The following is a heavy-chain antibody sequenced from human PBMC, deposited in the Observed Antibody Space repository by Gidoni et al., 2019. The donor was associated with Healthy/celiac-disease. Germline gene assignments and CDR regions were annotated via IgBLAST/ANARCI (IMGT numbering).Heavy chain of an antibody. D-gene: IGHD6-6*01. V-gene: IGHV3-30-3*01. CDR3: ARDPPYSSSSELDY. CDR1: GFTFSSYA. J-gene: IGHJ4*02. CDR2: ISYDGSNK. Sequence: QVQLVESGGGVVQPGRSLRLSCAASGFTFSSYAMHWGRQAPGKGLEWVAVISYDGSNKYYADSVKGRFTISRDNSKNTLYLQMNSLRAEDTAVYYCARDPPYSSSSELDYWGQGTLVTVSS.